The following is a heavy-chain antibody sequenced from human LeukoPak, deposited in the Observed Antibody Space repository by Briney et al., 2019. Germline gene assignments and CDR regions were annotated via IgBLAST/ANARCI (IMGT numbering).Heavy chain of an antibody. Sequence: ASVKVSCKASGHTLSVHYIHWVRQGPGQGLEWLGWITLHSGDTHYAQKYQGRLTMTSDTSISTGYMELSRLQFDDTAVYYCAREGQLGLDNWGQGTLVTVSS. CDR1: GHTLSVHY. V-gene: IGHV1-2*02. CDR3: AREGQLGLDN. D-gene: IGHD1-1*01. J-gene: IGHJ1*01. CDR2: ITLHSGDT.